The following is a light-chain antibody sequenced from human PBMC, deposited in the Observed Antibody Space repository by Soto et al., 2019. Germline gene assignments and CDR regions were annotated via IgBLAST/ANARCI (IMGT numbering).Light chain of an antibody. CDR3: QQRSNWPPWT. V-gene: IGKV3D-20*02. CDR1: QSVSRNY. J-gene: IGKJ1*01. Sequence: EIVLTQSPGTLSLSPGATATLSCRASQSVSRNYLAWFQQKPGQAPRLLIHGASSRAAGTPDRFSGSGSGTDFTLTISRLEPEDFAVYYCQQRSNWPPWTFGQGTKVEIK. CDR2: GAS.